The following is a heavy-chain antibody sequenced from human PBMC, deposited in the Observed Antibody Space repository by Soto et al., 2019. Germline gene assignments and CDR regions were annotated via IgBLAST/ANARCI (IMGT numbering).Heavy chain of an antibody. CDR1: GFTFSSYG. D-gene: IGHD2-2*01. CDR3: ARIPPCSSTSCPFDY. J-gene: IGHJ4*02. CDR2: IWYDGSNK. V-gene: IGHV3-33*01. Sequence: GGSLRLSCAASGFTFSSYGMHWVRQAPGKGLEWVAVIWYDGSNKYYADSVKGRFTISRDNSKNTLYLQMNSLRAEDTAVSYCARIPPCSSTSCPFDYWGEGTLVTVSS.